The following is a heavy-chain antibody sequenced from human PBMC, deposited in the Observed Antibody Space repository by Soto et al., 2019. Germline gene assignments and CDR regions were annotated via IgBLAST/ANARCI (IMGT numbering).Heavy chain of an antibody. D-gene: IGHD3-22*01. J-gene: IGHJ4*02. CDR1: GFTFSTYA. CDR3: AKQTYYYDGTRPRPLDY. CDR2: IVSSGGYT. Sequence: GGSLRLSCAASGFTFSTYAMSWVRQAPGKGLEWVSSIVSSGGYTYYADSVKGRFTISRDNSKNTLYLQMNSLRAEDAAVYYCAKQTYYYDGTRPRPLDYWGQGTLVTVSS. V-gene: IGHV3-23*01.